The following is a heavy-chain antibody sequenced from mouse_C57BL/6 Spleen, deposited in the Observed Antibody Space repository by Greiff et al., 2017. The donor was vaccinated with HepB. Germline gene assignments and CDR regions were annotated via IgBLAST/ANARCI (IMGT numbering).Heavy chain of an antibody. V-gene: IGHV1-82*01. J-gene: IGHJ4*01. CDR1: GYAFSSSW. CDR3: ARGGLPDYYATDY. Sequence: QVQLQQSGPELVKPGASVKISCKASGYAFSSSWMNWVKQRPGKGLEWIGRIYPGDGDTNYNGKFKGKATLTADKSSSTAYMQLSSLTSEDSAVYFCARGGLPDYYATDYWGQGTSVTVSS. CDR2: IYPGDGDT.